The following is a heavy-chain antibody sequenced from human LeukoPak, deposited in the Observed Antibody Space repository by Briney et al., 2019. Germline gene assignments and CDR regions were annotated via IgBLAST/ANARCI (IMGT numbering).Heavy chain of an antibody. CDR1: GFTFSDYY. J-gene: IGHJ4*02. D-gene: IGHD6-13*01. Sequence: PGGSLRLSCAASGFTFSDYYMSWIRQAPGRGREWFYYISSSGSTIYYADSVKGRFTISRDNAKNSLYLQMNSLRAEDTAVYYCARPAGIAAAGTPQPTDYWGQGTLVTVSS. CDR3: ARPAGIAAAGTPQPTDY. V-gene: IGHV3-11*01. CDR2: ISSSGSTI.